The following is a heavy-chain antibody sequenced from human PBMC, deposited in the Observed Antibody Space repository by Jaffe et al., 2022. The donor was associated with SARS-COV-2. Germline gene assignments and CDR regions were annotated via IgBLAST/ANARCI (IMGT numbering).Heavy chain of an antibody. V-gene: IGHV3-30-3*01. J-gene: IGHJ3*01. Sequence: QVQLVQSGGGVVQPGRSLTLSCAASGFTFTSYSMHWVRQAPGKGLEGVASISNDGDSKYYAESVKGRFTISRDDSKNSLYLQMNSLRPEDTAVYYCARSLFRLVVVASDVWGLGTVVTVSS. CDR2: ISNDGDSK. CDR1: GFTFTSYS. D-gene: IGHD2-8*02. CDR3: ARSLFRLVVVASDV.